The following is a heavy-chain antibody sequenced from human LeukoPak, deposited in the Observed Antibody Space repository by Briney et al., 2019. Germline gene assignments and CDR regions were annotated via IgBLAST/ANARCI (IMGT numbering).Heavy chain of an antibody. CDR2: ISYDGSNK. CDR1: GFTFSSYA. CDR3: ARDDYYDSSGYYDDY. D-gene: IGHD3-22*01. Sequence: GGSLRLSCAASGFTFSSYAMHWVRQAPGKGLEWVAVISYDGSNKYYADPVKGRFTISRDNSKNTLYLQMNSLRAEDTAVYYCARDDYYDSSGYYDDYWGQGTLVTVSS. J-gene: IGHJ4*02. V-gene: IGHV3-30-3*01.